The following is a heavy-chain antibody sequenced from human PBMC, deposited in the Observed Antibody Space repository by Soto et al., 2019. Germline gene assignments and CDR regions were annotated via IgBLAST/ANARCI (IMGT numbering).Heavy chain of an antibody. J-gene: IGHJ4*02. CDR3: ARGAVYYYDSSGYLGGY. V-gene: IGHV1-69*01. D-gene: IGHD3-22*01. CDR1: GGTFSSYA. CDR2: IIPIFGTA. Sequence: QVQLVQSGAEVKKPGSSVKVSCKASGGTFSSYAISWVRQAPGQGLEWMGGIIPIFGTANYAQKFKGRVTITADESTSTAYMELSSLRSADTAVYYCARGAVYYYDSSGYLGGYWGQGTLVTVSS.